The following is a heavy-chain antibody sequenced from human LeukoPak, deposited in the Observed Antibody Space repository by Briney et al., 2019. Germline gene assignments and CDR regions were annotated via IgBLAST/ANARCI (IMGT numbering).Heavy chain of an antibody. J-gene: IGHJ4*02. D-gene: IGHD5-18*01. V-gene: IGHV3-7*01. Sequence: GGPLRLSCAASGFTFSSYWMSWVRQAPGKGLEWVANIKQDGSEKYYVDSVKGRFTISRDNAKNSLYLQMNSLRAEDTAVYYCAREGYSYVIDYWGQGTLVTVSS. CDR3: AREGYSYVIDY. CDR1: GFTFSSYW. CDR2: IKQDGSEK.